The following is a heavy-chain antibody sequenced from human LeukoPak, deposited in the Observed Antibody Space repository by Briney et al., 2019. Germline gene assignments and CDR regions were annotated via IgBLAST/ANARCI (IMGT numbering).Heavy chain of an antibody. CDR3: ARASYYYDSSGYEFDY. Sequence: ASVKVSCKASGYTFTSYYMHWVRQAPGQGLEWMGIINPSGGSTSYAQKFQGRVTITRDTSASTAYMELSSLRSEDTAVYYCARASYYYDSSGYEFDYWGQGTLVTVSS. J-gene: IGHJ4*02. CDR1: GYTFTSYY. CDR2: INPSGGST. D-gene: IGHD3-22*01. V-gene: IGHV1-46*01.